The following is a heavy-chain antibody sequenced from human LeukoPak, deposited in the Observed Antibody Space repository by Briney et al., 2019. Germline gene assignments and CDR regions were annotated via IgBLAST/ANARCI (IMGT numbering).Heavy chain of an antibody. CDR1: GFTLSSYA. Sequence: PGGSLRLSCAASGFTLSSYAMHWVRQAPGKGLEWVAVISYDGSNKFYADSVKGRFTVSRDNARNSLYLQMDSLGVEDTAVYYCARDAFMDGGEDFWGQGILVTVSS. D-gene: IGHD4-23*01. V-gene: IGHV3-30-3*01. CDR3: ARDAFMDGGEDF. J-gene: IGHJ4*02. CDR2: ISYDGSNK.